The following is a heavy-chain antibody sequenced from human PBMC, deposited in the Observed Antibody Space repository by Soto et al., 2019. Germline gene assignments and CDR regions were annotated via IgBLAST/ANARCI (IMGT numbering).Heavy chain of an antibody. J-gene: IGHJ4*02. CDR2: IYHSGST. Sequence: QVQLQESGPGLMKPSETLSLTCTVSGGSVSNDAYYWSWIRQPPGKGLEWIGYIYHSGSTYYNPSLSSRVIISVDMSENQFSLRLNSVTAADTAVYYCARLGIVWEFPFDHWGQGTLVNVSS. V-gene: IGHV4-61*08. D-gene: IGHD1-26*01. CDR1: GGSVSNDAYY. CDR3: ARLGIVWEFPFDH.